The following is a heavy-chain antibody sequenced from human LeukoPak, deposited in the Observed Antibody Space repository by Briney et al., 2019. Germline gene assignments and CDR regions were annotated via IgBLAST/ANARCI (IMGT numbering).Heavy chain of an antibody. V-gene: IGHV3-30*02. Sequence: GGSLRLSCAASGFTFSDYGMHWVRQAPGKGLEWVAFIRYDGNNKYYADSVKGRFTISRDNSKNTLNLQMNSLRPEDTAVYYCAKEIGAAAGRGFDYWGQGTLVTVSS. J-gene: IGHJ4*02. CDR3: AKEIGAAAGRGFDY. CDR1: GFTFSDYG. D-gene: IGHD6-13*01. CDR2: IRYDGNNK.